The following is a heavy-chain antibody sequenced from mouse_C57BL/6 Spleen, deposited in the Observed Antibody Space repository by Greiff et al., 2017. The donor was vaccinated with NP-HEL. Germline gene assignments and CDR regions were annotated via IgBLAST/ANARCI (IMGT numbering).Heavy chain of an antibody. J-gene: IGHJ2*01. V-gene: IGHV1-4*01. CDR2: INPSSGYT. CDR3: ARGPDTTEVVDY. D-gene: IGHD1-1*01. CDR1: GYTFTSYT. Sequence: QVQLLQSGAELVRPGASVKMSCKASGYTFTSYTMSWVKQRPGKSLEWIGSINPSSGYTNYNQKFKDQATLTADKSSSTVYMQLSSLTSEDSAVYYCARGPDTTEVVDYWGQGTTLTVSS.